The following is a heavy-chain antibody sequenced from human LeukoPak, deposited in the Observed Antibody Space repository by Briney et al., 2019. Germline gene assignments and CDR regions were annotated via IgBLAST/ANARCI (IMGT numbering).Heavy chain of an antibody. Sequence: SETLSLTCTVSGGSISSYYWSWIRQPPGKGLEWIGYIYYSGSTNYNPSLKSRVTMSIDTSKNQFSLKLNSVTAADTAVYYCARDRSSSYTRDWFDPWGQGALVTVSS. V-gene: IGHV4-59*12. D-gene: IGHD6-13*01. CDR1: GGSISSYY. J-gene: IGHJ5*02. CDR2: IYYSGST. CDR3: ARDRSSSYTRDWFDP.